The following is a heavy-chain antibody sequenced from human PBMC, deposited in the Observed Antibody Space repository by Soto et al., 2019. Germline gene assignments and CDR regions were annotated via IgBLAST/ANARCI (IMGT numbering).Heavy chain of an antibody. Sequence: GESLKISCAASGFTFSSYAMSWVRQAPGKGPEWVSAISGSGGSTYYADSVKGRFTISRDNSKNTLYLQMNSLRAEDTAVYYCAKTLITVTTYYFDYWGQGTLVTVSS. CDR3: AKTLITVTTYYFDY. CDR2: ISGSGGST. J-gene: IGHJ4*02. CDR1: GFTFSSYA. D-gene: IGHD4-17*01. V-gene: IGHV3-23*01.